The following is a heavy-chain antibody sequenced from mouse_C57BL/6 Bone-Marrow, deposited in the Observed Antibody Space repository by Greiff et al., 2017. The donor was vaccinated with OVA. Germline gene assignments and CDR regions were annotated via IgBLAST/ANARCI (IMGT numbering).Heavy chain of an antibody. J-gene: IGHJ3*01. CDR2: VDPENGDT. Sequence: EVKLQESGAELVRPGASVKLSCTASGFNIKDDYMHWVKQRPEQGLEWIGWVDPENGDTEYASTFQGKATITADTFSNTAYLQLSSLTSEDTAVYYCTTLIYYDYIAYWGQGTLVTVSA. CDR3: TTLIYYDYIAY. D-gene: IGHD2-4*01. V-gene: IGHV14-4*01. CDR1: GFNIKDDY.